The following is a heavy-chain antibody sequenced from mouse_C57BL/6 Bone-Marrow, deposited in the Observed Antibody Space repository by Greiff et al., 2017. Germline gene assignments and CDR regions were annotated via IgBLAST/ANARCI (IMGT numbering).Heavy chain of an antibody. V-gene: IGHV1-69*01. CDR3: ARDGYGSSYSVFDD. J-gene: IGHJ2*01. Sequence: QVQLQQPGPELVMPGASVKLSCKASGYTFTSYWMHWVKQRPGQGLEWIGEIDPSDSYTNYNQKFKGKSTLTVDKSSRTAYMLLSSLTSEDSAVYYCARDGYGSSYSVFDDWGQGTTLTVSS. D-gene: IGHD1-1*01. CDR2: IDPSDSYT. CDR1: GYTFTSYW.